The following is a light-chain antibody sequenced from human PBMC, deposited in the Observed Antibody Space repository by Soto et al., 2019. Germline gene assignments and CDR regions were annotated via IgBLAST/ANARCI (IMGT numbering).Light chain of an antibody. J-gene: IGKJ1*01. V-gene: IGKV3-15*01. CDR1: QSVDIN. Sequence: EIVLTQSPATLSVSPGDRVTLSCRASQSVDINLAWYQRRPGQAPRLLVYGASTKATDMPGRFSGRGSGTEFTLTINNLQSEDFAVYYCQQYRNWPRTFGQGTKVDIK. CDR3: QQYRNWPRT. CDR2: GAS.